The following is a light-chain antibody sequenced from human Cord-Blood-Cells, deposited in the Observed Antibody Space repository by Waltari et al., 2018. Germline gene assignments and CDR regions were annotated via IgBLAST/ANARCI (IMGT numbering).Light chain of an antibody. CDR1: SSDVGGYNY. V-gene: IGLV2-14*03. Sequence: QSALTQPASVSGSPGQSITISCTGTSSDVGGYNYVSWNQQHPGKAPKLMIYDVSKRPPGVSNRFSGSKSGNTASLTISGLQAEDEADYYCSSYTSSSTLVFGGGTKLTVL. J-gene: IGLJ3*02. CDR2: DVS. CDR3: SSYTSSSTLV.